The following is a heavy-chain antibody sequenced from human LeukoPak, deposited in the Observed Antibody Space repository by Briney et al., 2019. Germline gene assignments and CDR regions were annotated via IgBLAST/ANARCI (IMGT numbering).Heavy chain of an antibody. CDR1: GFTFSGYA. V-gene: IGHV4-59*01. CDR2: LYNSGST. J-gene: IGHJ4*02. D-gene: IGHD6-19*01. CDR3: ARLNNGWWVDY. Sequence: GSLRLSCAASGFTFSGYAMSWVRQAPGNGLEWIGYLYNSGSTKYNPSLKSRITISVDTSKNQFSLKLASVTAADTAVYYCARLNNGWWVDYWGQGTLVTVSS.